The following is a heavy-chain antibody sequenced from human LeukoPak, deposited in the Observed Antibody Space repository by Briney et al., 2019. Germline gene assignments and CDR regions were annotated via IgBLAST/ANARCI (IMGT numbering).Heavy chain of an antibody. D-gene: IGHD6-13*01. CDR3: AKGSAGGRPYYFDY. CDR2: IDSSGSYT. V-gene: IGHV3-23*05. Sequence: GGPLRLSCAVSGFTFSSYAMSWVRQAPGKGLEWVSAIDSSGSYTWYDDSVKGRFTISGDNSKNTLYLQMNSLRAEDTAVYYCAKGSAGGRPYYFDYWGQGTLVPVSS. CDR1: GFTFSSYA. J-gene: IGHJ4*02.